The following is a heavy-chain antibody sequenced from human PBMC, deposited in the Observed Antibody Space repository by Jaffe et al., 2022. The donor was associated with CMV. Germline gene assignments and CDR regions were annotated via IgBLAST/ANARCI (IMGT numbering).Heavy chain of an antibody. CDR1: GFTFSDYW. D-gene: IGHD3-3*01. CDR3: ARGLTLLDMSRITVFVDQ. Sequence: EVQLAESGGGSVQPGGSLRLSCAASGFTFSDYWLHWVRQVPGKGLEWVSHINTDESRTTYADSVKGRFTISRDNAKNTLYLQMNSLRVEDSAVYYCARGLTLLDMSRITVFVDQWGQGTLVTVSS. V-gene: IGHV3-74*01. CDR2: INTDESRT. J-gene: IGHJ4*02.